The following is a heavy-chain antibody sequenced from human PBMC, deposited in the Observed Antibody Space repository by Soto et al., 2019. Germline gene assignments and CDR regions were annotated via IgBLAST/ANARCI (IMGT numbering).Heavy chain of an antibody. Sequence: GGSLRLSCAASGFTFSSYAMSWVRQAPGKGLEWVGRTRNKANSYTTEYAASVKGRFTISRDDSKNSLYLQMNSLKTEDTAVYYCATSRFGELYYYYGMDVWGQGTTVTVSS. CDR1: GFTFSSYA. D-gene: IGHD3-10*02. CDR2: TRNKANSYTT. V-gene: IGHV3-72*01. J-gene: IGHJ6*02. CDR3: ATSRFGELYYYYGMDV.